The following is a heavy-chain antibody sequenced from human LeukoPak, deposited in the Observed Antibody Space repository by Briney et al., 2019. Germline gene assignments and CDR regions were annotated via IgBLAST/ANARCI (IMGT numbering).Heavy chain of an antibody. V-gene: IGHV3-30*04. CDR3: ARGRDSSSSYPGY. CDR1: GFTFSSYA. Sequence: GGSLRLSCAASGFTFSSYAIHWVRQVPGKGLEWVAVISYDGSNKKYADSVKGRFTISRDNVKNSLYLQMNSLRAEDTAVYYCARGRDSSSSYPGYWGQGTLVTVSS. J-gene: IGHJ4*02. CDR2: ISYDGSNK. D-gene: IGHD6-6*01.